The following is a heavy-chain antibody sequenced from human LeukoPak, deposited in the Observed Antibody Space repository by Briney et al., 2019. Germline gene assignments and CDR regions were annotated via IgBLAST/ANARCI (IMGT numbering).Heavy chain of an antibody. CDR3: ARDTGYCSSTSCYRSFDY. D-gene: IGHD2-2*02. J-gene: IGHJ4*02. Sequence: GGSLRLSCAASGFTFSSYSMNWVRQAPGKGLEWVSSISSSSSYIYYADSVKGRFTISRDNAKNSLYLQMNSLRAEDTAVYYCARDTGYCSSTSCYRSFDYWAREPWSPSPQ. CDR2: ISSSSSYI. CDR1: GFTFSSYS. V-gene: IGHV3-21*01.